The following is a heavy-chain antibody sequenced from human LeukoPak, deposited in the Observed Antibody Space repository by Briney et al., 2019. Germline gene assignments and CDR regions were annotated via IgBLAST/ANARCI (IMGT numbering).Heavy chain of an antibody. CDR1: CCTISNCW. D-gene: IGHD3-10*01. CDR2: VSSDGTST. Sequence: GGSLRFSCASSCCTISNCWIHLVRQAPGKRLVWVSRVSSDGTSTFYADSVKDRFTISRDNAKNTLYLQMNSLRAEDTAVYYCARDFGPSRRAFDIWGQGTLVTVSS. J-gene: IGHJ3*02. V-gene: IGHV3-74*01. CDR3: ARDFGPSRRAFDI.